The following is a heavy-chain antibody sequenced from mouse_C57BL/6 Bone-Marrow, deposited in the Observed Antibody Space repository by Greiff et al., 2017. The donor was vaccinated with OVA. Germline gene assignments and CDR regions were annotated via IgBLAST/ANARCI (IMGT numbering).Heavy chain of an antibody. J-gene: IGHJ3*01. CDR3: ARETLLPWFAY. Sequence: VKLQESGPELVKPGASVKISCKASGYAFSSSWMNWVKQRPGKGLEWIGRIYPGDGDTNYNGKFKGKATLTADKSSSTAYMQLSSLTSEDSAVYFCARETLLPWFAYWGQGTLVTVSA. CDR2: IYPGDGDT. V-gene: IGHV1-82*01. CDR1: GYAFSSSW. D-gene: IGHD2-10*01.